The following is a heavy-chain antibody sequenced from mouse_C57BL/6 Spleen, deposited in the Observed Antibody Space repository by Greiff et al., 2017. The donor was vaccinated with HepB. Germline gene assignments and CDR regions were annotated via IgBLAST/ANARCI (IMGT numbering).Heavy chain of an antibody. D-gene: IGHD2-4*01. V-gene: IGHV2-6-1*01. CDR1: GFSLTSYG. Sequence: VQLQESGPGLVAPSQSLSITCTVSGFSLTSYGVHWVRQPPGKGLEWLVVIWSDGSTTYNSALKSRLSISKDNSKSQVFLKMNSLQTDDTAMYYCARHGEYDYDWFAYWGQGTLVTVSA. CDR3: ARHGEYDYDWFAY. J-gene: IGHJ3*01. CDR2: IWSDGST.